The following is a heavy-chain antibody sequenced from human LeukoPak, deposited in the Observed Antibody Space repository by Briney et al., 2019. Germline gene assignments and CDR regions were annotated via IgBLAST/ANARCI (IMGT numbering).Heavy chain of an antibody. D-gene: IGHD2-15*01. CDR1: GFTFSDYY. CDR2: IPSTSSYK. CDR3: TRPLKVVSLPDY. J-gene: IGHJ4*02. V-gene: IGHV3-11*03. Sequence: GGSLRLSWVASGFTFSDYYMSWIRQAPGKGLEWVSYIPSTSSYKSYADSVRGRFTISRDNAKNSLYLQMNSLRAEDTAVYFCTRPLKVVSLPDYWGRGTLVTVPS.